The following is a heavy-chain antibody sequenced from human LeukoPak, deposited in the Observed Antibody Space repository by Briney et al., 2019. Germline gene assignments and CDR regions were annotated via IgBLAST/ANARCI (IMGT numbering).Heavy chain of an antibody. D-gene: IGHD4-11*01. V-gene: IGHV4-34*01. Sequence: PSETLSLTCAVYGGSFSGYYWSWIRQPPGKGLEWIGEINHSGSTNYNPSLKSRVTISVDTSKNQFSLKLSSVTAADTAVYYCARDRYSNYFDYWGQGTLVTVSS. CDR3: ARDRYSNYFDY. J-gene: IGHJ4*02. CDR1: GGSFSGYY. CDR2: INHSGST.